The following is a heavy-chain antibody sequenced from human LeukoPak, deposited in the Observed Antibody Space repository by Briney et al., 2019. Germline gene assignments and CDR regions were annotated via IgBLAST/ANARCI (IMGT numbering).Heavy chain of an antibody. CDR3: ARTPRSIAAAGTGWFDP. CDR2: INPNSGGT. D-gene: IGHD6-13*01. CDR1: GYTFTRHY. V-gene: IGHV1-2*02. J-gene: IGHJ5*02. Sequence: ASVKVSCKGSGYTFTRHYMHWVRQAPGPGVEGMGWINPNSGGTNYAQKFQGRVTMTRDTSISTAYMELSRLRSDDTAVYYCARTPRSIAAAGTGWFDPWGQGTLVTVSS.